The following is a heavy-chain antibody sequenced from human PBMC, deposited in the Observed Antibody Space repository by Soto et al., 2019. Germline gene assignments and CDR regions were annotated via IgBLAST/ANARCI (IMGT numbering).Heavy chain of an antibody. CDR1: GNSISGYY. CDR3: ARLVLLWFEESDAFDI. V-gene: IGHV4-59*08. CDR2: IHYSGTT. D-gene: IGHD3-10*01. J-gene: IGHJ3*02. Sequence: SETLSLTCTVSGNSISGYYWSWLRQTPGKGLEWIGYIHYSGTTNYDPSLKSRVTISVDTSKNQFSLNLSSVTAADTAVYYCARLVLLWFEESDAFDIWGQGTMVTVSS.